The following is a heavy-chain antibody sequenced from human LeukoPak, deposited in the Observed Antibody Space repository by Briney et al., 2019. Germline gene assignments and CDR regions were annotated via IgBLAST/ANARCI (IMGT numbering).Heavy chain of an antibody. D-gene: IGHD1-26*01. CDR2: INHSGST. Sequence: PSETLSLTCAVYGGSSSGYYWSWIRQPPGKGLEWIGEINHSGSTNYNPSLKSRVTISVDTSKNQFSLKLSSVTAADTAVYYCARGGVGYFDYWGQGTLVTVSS. V-gene: IGHV4-34*01. J-gene: IGHJ4*02. CDR3: ARGGVGYFDY. CDR1: GGSSSGYY.